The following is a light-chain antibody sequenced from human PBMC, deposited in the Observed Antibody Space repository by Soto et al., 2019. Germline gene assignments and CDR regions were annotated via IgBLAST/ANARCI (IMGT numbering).Light chain of an antibody. J-gene: IGLJ3*02. V-gene: IGLV4-69*01. CDR3: QTWGTGFWV. CDR1: SGHSSYA. Sequence: QPVLTQSPSASASLGASGKLTCTLSSGHSSYAIAWHQQQPEKGPRYLMKLNSDGSHSKGDGIPDRFSGSSSGAERYLTISSLQSEDEADYYCQTWGTGFWVFGGGTKLTVL. CDR2: LNSDGSH.